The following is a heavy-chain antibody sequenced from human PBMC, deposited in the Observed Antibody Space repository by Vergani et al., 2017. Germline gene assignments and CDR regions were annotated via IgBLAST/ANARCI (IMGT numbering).Heavy chain of an antibody. Sequence: QVQLVQSGAEVKKPGSSVKVSCKASGGTFSSYAISWVRQAPGQGLEWMGRIIPILGIANYAQKFQGRVTITADKSTSTAYMELSSLRSEDTAVYYCARDPRLGSIYWYFDLWGRGTLVTVSS. CDR3: ARDPRLGSIYWYFDL. CDR2: IIPILGIA. D-gene: IGHD3-10*01. CDR1: GGTFSSYA. V-gene: IGHV1-69*04. J-gene: IGHJ2*01.